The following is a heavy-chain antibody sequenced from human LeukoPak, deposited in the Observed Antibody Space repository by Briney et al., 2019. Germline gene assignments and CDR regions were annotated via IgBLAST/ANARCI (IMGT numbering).Heavy chain of an antibody. CDR3: AAGRGRYCSSTSCSLVVSWFDP. CDR2: IVVGSGNT. CDR1: GFTFTSSA. Sequence: SVKVSCKASGFTFTSSAVQWVRQARGQRLEWIGWIVVGSGNTNYAQKFQERVTITRDMSTSTAYMELSSLRSEDTAVYYCAAGRGRYCSSTSCSLVVSWFDPWGQGALVTVSS. D-gene: IGHD2-2*01. J-gene: IGHJ5*02. V-gene: IGHV1-58*01.